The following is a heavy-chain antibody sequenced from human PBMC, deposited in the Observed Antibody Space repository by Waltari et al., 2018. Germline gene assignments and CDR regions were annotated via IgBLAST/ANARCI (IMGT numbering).Heavy chain of an antibody. Sequence: EVQLVESGGGLVQPGGSLRLSCESSGCTFGAHGMSWVRQAPGKGLEWTASINQDGSDKRYVDSVKGRFTISRDNSKNTLYLQMNSLRAEDTAVYYCARHAGYSNYLVYWGQGTLVTVSS. CDR3: ARHAGYSNYLVY. CDR2: INQDGSDK. V-gene: IGHV3-7*03. J-gene: IGHJ4*02. D-gene: IGHD4-4*01. CDR1: GCTFGAHG.